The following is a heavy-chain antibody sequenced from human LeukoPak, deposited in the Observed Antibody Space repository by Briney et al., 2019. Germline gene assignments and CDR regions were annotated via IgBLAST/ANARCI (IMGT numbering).Heavy chain of an antibody. J-gene: IGHJ4*02. CDR1: GGSINGYY. D-gene: IGHD6-6*01. Sequence: SETLSLICTVSGGSINGYYWNWIRQPLGKALEWIGFIYSSGTTNYNPSLKSRVTISLDTSNKQFSLRLTSVTAADTAVYFCARVASRSISSRCFDHWGQGTLVTVSS. CDR2: IYSSGTT. CDR3: ARVASRSISSRCFDH. V-gene: IGHV4-4*08.